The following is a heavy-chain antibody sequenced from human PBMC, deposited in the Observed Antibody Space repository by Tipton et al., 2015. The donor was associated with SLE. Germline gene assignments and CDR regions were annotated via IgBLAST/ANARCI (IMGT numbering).Heavy chain of an antibody. Sequence: SLRLSCAASGFTFSSYGMHWVRQAPGKGLEWVAVIWYDGSNKYYADSVKGRFTISRDNSKNTLYLQMNSLRAEDTAVYYCAKDPGGASYYFDYWGQGTLVTVSS. CDR1: GFTFSSYG. CDR2: IWYDGSNK. J-gene: IGHJ4*02. D-gene: IGHD1-26*01. CDR3: AKDPGGASYYFDY. V-gene: IGHV3-33*06.